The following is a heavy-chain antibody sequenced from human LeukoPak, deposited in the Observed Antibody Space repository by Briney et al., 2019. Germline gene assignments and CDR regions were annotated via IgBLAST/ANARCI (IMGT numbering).Heavy chain of an antibody. CDR2: ISWNSGSI. CDR3: AKEGVVGATGIDY. CDR1: GFTFDDYA. D-gene: IGHD1-26*01. Sequence: PGRSLRLSCAASGFTFDDYAMHWVRQAPGKGLEWVSGISWNSGSIGYADSVKGRFTISRDNAKNSLYLQMNSLRAEDTAVYYCAKEGVVGATGIDYWGQGTLVTVSS. V-gene: IGHV3-9*01. J-gene: IGHJ4*02.